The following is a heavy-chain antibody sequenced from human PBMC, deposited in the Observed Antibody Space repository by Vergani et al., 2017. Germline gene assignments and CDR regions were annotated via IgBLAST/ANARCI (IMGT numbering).Heavy chain of an antibody. CDR1: GYTFTSYD. CDR2: MNPNSGNT. J-gene: IGHJ2*01. Sequence: QVQLVQSGAEVKKPGASVKVSCKASGYTFTSYDINWVRQATGQGLEWTGWMNPNSGNTGYAQKFQGRVTMTRNTSISTAYMELSSLRSEDTAVYYCARGAEYNWNYNLWYFDLWGRGTLVTVSS. CDR3: ARGAEYNWNYNLWYFDL. D-gene: IGHD1-7*01. V-gene: IGHV1-8*01.